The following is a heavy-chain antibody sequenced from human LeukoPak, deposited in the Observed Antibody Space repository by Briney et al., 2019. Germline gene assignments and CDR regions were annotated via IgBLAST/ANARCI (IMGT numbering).Heavy chain of an antibody. V-gene: IGHV3-21*01. CDR2: ISAPGTYI. J-gene: IGHJ4*02. CDR3: ARIGPARDGYNSFDY. CDR1: GLTFSSYD. D-gene: IGHD5-24*01. Sequence: GGPLRLSCAASGLTFSSYDMTWVRQVPGKGLEYVSSISAPGTYIFSAASVKGRFTISRDNAANTLFLQMNSLRVEDTAVYYCARIGPARDGYNSFDYWGQGTLVPVS.